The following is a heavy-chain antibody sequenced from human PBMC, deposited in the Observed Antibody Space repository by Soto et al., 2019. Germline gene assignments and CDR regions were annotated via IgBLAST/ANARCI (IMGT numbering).Heavy chain of an antibody. J-gene: IGHJ4*02. CDR2: IIPIFGTA. CDR1: GGTFSSYS. V-gene: IGHV1-69*01. Sequence: QVQLVQSGAEVKKPGSSVKVSCKASGGTFSSYSINWVRQAPGQGLEWMGEIIPIFGTANYAQTFQGRVTITADESTSTAYMELSSLTSEDRAVYYCARDGGRNSGGIDYGGQGTLVTVSS. CDR3: ARDGGRNSGGIDY. D-gene: IGHD1-26*01.